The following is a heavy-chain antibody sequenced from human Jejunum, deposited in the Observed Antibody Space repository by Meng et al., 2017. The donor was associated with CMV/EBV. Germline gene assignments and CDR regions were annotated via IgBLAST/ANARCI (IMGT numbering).Heavy chain of an antibody. Sequence: AGMSGVPQAPGMGLECVGRIKTKIDGETTDYATPVEGRFTISRDDVESTVYLQMNGLKTEDTGMYDCTTGHIAGRVTTYGAQAWGQGTQVTVSS. CDR3: TTGHIAGRVTTYGAQA. CDR2: IKTKIDGETT. D-gene: IGHD3-3*01. CDR1: AG. J-gene: IGHJ5*02. V-gene: IGHV3-15*01.